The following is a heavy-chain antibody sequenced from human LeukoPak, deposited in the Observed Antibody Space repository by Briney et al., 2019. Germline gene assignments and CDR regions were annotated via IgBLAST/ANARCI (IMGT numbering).Heavy chain of an antibody. CDR3: ARPRGCGSARCNNFDY. J-gene: IGHJ4*02. Sequence: GGSLRLSCAASGFTFSDYNMRWIRQAPGKGLEWVSSISRSGSTKYYADSVKGRFTISRDNAKNSLFLQMNSLRTEDTAVYYCARPRGCGSARCNNFDYWGQGTLVTVSS. D-gene: IGHD2-2*01. CDR2: ISRSGSTK. CDR1: GFTFSDYN. V-gene: IGHV3-11*04.